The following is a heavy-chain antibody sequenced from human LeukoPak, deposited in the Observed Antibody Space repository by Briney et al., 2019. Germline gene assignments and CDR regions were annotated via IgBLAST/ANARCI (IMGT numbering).Heavy chain of an antibody. Sequence: SVKVSCKASGGTFSSYAISWVRQAPGQGLEWMGGIIPIFGTANYAQKFQGRVTITADESTSTAYMELSSLRSEDTAVYSCAREEPAAINWFDPWGQGTLVTVSS. CDR3: AREEPAAINWFDP. V-gene: IGHV1-69*01. CDR1: GGTFSSYA. CDR2: IIPIFGTA. D-gene: IGHD2-2*02. J-gene: IGHJ5*02.